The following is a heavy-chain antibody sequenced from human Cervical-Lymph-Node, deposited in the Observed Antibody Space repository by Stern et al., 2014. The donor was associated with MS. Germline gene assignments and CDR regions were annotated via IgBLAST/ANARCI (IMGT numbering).Heavy chain of an antibody. J-gene: IGHJ3*02. D-gene: IGHD2-15*01. CDR2: ISCYNGNT. Sequence: QDPLVQSGPEVKKPGPPVQVSCKSSGYTFTTYGISWVRQAPGPGLELMGGISCYNGNTNYAQKLQGRVTMTTDTSTSTAYMELRSLRSDDTAVYYCARGLLGSENAFDIWGQGTMVTVSS. CDR3: ARGLLGSENAFDI. V-gene: IGHV1-18*01. CDR1: GYTFTTYG.